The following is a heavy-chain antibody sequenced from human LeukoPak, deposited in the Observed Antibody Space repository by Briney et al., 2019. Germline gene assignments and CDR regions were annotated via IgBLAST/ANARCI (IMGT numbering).Heavy chain of an antibody. Sequence: SETLSLTCTVSGGSISSSSYYWGWIRQPPGKGLEWIGSIYYSGSTYYNPSLKSRVTISVDTSKNQFSLKLSSVTAADTAVYYCARESLRYGDYDYWGQGTLVTVSS. CDR1: GGSISSSSYY. J-gene: IGHJ4*02. V-gene: IGHV4-39*07. CDR2: IYYSGST. CDR3: ARESLRYGDYDY. D-gene: IGHD4-17*01.